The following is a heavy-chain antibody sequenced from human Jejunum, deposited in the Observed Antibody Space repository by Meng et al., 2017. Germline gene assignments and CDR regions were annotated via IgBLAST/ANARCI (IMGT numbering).Heavy chain of an antibody. V-gene: IGHV2-5*02. Sequence: QITLKQSGPTLVKPTQTLTPTCTFSGFSLSTIGVGVGWIRQPPGKALEWLALIYWDDDKRSSPSLKRGLTITTDTSKNQVVLTMTKMDPVDTETYYCAHGGLSSGWYYPEHWGQGILVTVSS. D-gene: IGHD6-19*01. CDR3: AHGGLSSGWYYPEH. CDR2: IYWDDDK. J-gene: IGHJ4*02. CDR1: GFSLSTIGVG.